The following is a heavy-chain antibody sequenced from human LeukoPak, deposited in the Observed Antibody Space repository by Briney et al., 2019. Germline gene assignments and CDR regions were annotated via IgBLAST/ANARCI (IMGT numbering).Heavy chain of an antibody. Sequence: GGSLRLSCAASGFTFSSYVMHWVRQAPDKGLEWVAVISYDGSNKYYADSVKGRFTISRDNSNNTVFLQMNSLRGEDTAMYYCAKGEDRYASDYWGQGTLVTVSS. CDR2: ISYDGSNK. V-gene: IGHV3-30*18. J-gene: IGHJ4*02. CDR3: AKGEDRYASDY. CDR1: GFTFSSYV. D-gene: IGHD2-2*01.